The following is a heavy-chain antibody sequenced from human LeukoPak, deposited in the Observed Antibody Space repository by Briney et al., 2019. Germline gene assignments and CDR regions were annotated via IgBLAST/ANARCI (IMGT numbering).Heavy chain of an antibody. CDR2: IKNKAGGYTT. CDR3: AGHCSGGSCSLPLNYYYGMDA. Sequence: GGSLRLSCAASGFTFTDYYMDWVRQAPGKGLEWIGRIKNKAGGYTTDYAASVKGRFTMSRDDSKNSVYLQMNSLRAEDTAVYYCAGHCSGGSCSLPLNYYYGMDAWGQGTTVTVSS. CDR1: GFTFTDYY. J-gene: IGHJ6*02. V-gene: IGHV3-72*01. D-gene: IGHD2-15*01.